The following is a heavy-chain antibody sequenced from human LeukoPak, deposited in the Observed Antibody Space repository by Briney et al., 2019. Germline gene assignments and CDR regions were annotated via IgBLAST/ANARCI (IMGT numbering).Heavy chain of an antibody. Sequence: SETLSLTCTVPGGSISSSSYYWGWIRQPPGKGLEWIGSIYYSGSTYYNPSLKSRVTISVDTSKNQFSLKLSSVTAADTAVYYCARGGYSGYDLGIGFDYWGQGTLVTVSS. J-gene: IGHJ4*02. V-gene: IGHV4-39*01. CDR1: GGSISSSSYY. CDR2: IYYSGST. D-gene: IGHD5-12*01. CDR3: ARGGYSGYDLGIGFDY.